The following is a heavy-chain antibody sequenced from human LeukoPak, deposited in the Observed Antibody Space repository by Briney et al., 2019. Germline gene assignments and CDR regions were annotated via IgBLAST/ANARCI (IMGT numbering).Heavy chain of an antibody. J-gene: IGHJ4*02. CDR2: INSDGSST. Sequence: PGGSLRLSCAASGFSYWMHWVRQAPGKGLVWVSRINSDGSSTSYADSVKGRFTISRDNAKNSLYLQMNSLRAEDTALYYCARGLSGYEEYYFDYWGQGTLVTVSS. CDR3: ARGLSGYEEYYFDY. V-gene: IGHV3-74*01. D-gene: IGHD5-12*01. CDR1: GFSYW.